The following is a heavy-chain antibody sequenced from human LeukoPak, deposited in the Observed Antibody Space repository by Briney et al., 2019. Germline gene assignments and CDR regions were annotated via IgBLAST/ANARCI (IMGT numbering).Heavy chain of an antibody. V-gene: IGHV4-59*08. D-gene: IGHD1-26*01. CDR2: IYYSGST. CDR1: GGSISSYY. Sequence: SETLSLTCTVSGGSISSYYWSWIRQPPGKGLEWIAYIYYSGSTNYSPSLKSRVTISIDTSKNQFSLKLSSVTAADTAVYYCARRELLTLRDYWGQGTLVTVSS. CDR3: ARRELLTLRDY. J-gene: IGHJ4*02.